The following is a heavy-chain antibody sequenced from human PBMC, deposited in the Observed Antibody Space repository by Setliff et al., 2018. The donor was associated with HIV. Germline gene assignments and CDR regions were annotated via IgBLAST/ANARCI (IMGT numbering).Heavy chain of an antibody. CDR1: GASMSSYF. CDR3: ARGILSFYYMDI. CDR2: VLSSGSA. J-gene: IGHJ6*03. Sequence: LSLTCTVSGASMSSYFWSWVRQTPGKGLEWIGYVLSSGSATYNPSLKSRVAMSVDTSKNQFSLSLASPTAADTAVYYCARGILSFYYMDIWGRGTTVTVSS. V-gene: IGHV4-59*08.